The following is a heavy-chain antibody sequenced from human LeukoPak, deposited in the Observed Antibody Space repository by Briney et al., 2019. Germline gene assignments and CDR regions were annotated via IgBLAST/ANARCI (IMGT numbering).Heavy chain of an antibody. V-gene: IGHV4-39*07. CDR2: IYYSGST. D-gene: IGHD3-22*01. CDR1: GGSISSSSYY. CDR3: ARDRVWVYYDSSGYYKPRYYFDY. J-gene: IGHJ4*02. Sequence: SETLSLTCTVSGGSISSSSYYWGWIRQPPGKGLEWIGSIYYSGSTYYNPSLKSRVTISVDTSKNQFSLKLSSVTAADTAVYYCARDRVWVYYDSSGYYKPRYYFDYWGQGTLVTVSS.